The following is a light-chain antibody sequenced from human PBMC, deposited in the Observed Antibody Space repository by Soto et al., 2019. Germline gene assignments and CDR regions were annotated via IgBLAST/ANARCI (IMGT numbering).Light chain of an antibody. Sequence: EIVMTQSPATLSVSPGERATLSCRASHRVSSYLAWYQQRPGQAPRLLIYGASTRATGIPARFSGSASGTEFTLTISSLQSEDFATYYCQQSYSTPPVTFGGGTKVEIK. CDR2: GAS. CDR1: HRVSSY. V-gene: IGKV3-15*01. J-gene: IGKJ4*01. CDR3: QQSYSTPPVT.